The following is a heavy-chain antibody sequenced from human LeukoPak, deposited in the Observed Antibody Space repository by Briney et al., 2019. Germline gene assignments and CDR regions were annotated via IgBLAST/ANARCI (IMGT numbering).Heavy chain of an antibody. Sequence: GGSLRLSCAASGFTFSSYGMHWVRQAPGKGREWGAVIWYDGSNKYYADSVKGRFTISRDNSKNTLYLQLNSLRAEDTAVYYCARSYYYDSSHTVDYWGQGTLVTVSS. D-gene: IGHD3-22*01. CDR2: IWYDGSNK. CDR3: ARSYYYDSSHTVDY. J-gene: IGHJ4*02. V-gene: IGHV3-33*01. CDR1: GFTFSSYG.